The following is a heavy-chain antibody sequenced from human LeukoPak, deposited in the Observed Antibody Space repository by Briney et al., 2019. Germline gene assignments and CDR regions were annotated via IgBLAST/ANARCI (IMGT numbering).Heavy chain of an antibody. Sequence: SETLSLTCAVSGGSISSSNWWSWVRQPPGKGLEWIGEIYHSGSTNYNPSLKSRVTISVDKSKNQFSLKLSSVTAADTAVYYCARVRGMFGELFYFDYWGQGTLVTVST. J-gene: IGHJ4*02. CDR2: IYHSGST. V-gene: IGHV4-4*02. CDR1: GGSISSSNW. D-gene: IGHD3-10*02. CDR3: ARVRGMFGELFYFDY.